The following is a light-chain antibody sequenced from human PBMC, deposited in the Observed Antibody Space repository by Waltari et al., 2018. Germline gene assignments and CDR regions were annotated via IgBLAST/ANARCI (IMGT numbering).Light chain of an antibody. CDR2: RDS. CDR1: HIGSKN. CDR3: QVWDSSVV. Sequence: SSELTQPLSVSVALGQTAKITGGGSHIGSKNVHWYQQKPGQAPVLVIYRDSSRPSGIPERFSGSNSGNTAFLTISSAQAGDEADYYCQVWDSSVVFGGGTKLTVL. V-gene: IGLV3-9*01. J-gene: IGLJ2*01.